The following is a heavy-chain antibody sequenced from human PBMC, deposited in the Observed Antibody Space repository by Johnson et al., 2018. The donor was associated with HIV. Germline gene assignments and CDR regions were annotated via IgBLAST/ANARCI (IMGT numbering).Heavy chain of an antibody. CDR1: GFTFSSYG. CDR3: ARDETPSYSSYDAFDI. Sequence: QVQLVESGGGVVQPGGSLRLSCAASGFTFSSYGMHWVRQAPGKGLEWVAFIRYDGSNKYYADSVKGRFTISRDNSKNTLYLQMNSLRAEDTAVYYCARDETPSYSSYDAFDIWGQGTMVTVSS. J-gene: IGHJ3*02. CDR2: IRYDGSNK. D-gene: IGHD6-6*01. V-gene: IGHV3-30*02.